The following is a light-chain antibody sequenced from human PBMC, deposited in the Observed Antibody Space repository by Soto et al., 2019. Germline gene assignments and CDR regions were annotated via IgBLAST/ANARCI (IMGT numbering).Light chain of an antibody. CDR2: GNS. Sequence: QSVLTQPPSVSGAPGQRVTISCTGSSSNIGAGYDVHWYQQLPGTAPKLLIYGNSNRPSGVPDRFSGSKSGTSASLAITWLQAEDEADYYCQSYDSSLNWVFGGGTKLTVL. J-gene: IGLJ3*02. CDR1: SSNIGAGYD. V-gene: IGLV1-40*01. CDR3: QSYDSSLNWV.